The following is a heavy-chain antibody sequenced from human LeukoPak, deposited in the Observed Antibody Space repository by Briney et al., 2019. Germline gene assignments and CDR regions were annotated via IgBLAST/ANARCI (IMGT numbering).Heavy chain of an antibody. D-gene: IGHD2-15*01. J-gene: IGHJ4*02. V-gene: IGHV3-23*01. CDR1: GFSFSTCA. Sequence: PGGSLRLSCAASGFSFSTCAMSWVRQAPGKGLEWIAGIGYGGSHTYYADSVTGRFTISRDNSKNTMSLQMNSLGADDTAVYYCAKEKKSGGWPLDYWGRGALVTVSS. CDR2: IGYGGSHT. CDR3: AKEKKSGGWPLDY.